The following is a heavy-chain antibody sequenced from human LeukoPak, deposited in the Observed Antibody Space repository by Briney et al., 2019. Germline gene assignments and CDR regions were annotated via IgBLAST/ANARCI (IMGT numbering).Heavy chain of an antibody. CDR1: GFTFSSYS. D-gene: IGHD6-13*01. Sequence: GGSLRLSCAASGFTFSSYSMNWVRQAPGKGLEWVSSISSSSSYIYYADSVKGRFTISRDNAKNSLYLQMNSLRAEDTAVYYCAKATPGIAAAEHDYWGQGTLVTVSS. J-gene: IGHJ4*02. CDR3: AKATPGIAAAEHDY. V-gene: IGHV3-21*01. CDR2: ISSSSSYI.